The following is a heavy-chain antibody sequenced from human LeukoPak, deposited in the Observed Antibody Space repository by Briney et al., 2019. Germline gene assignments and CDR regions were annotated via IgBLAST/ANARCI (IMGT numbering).Heavy chain of an antibody. CDR2: ISGSGGST. CDR3: AKEAYYYDRAFDY. Sequence: GGTLRLSCAASGFTFSIYAMSWVRQAPGKGLEWVSAISGSGGSTYYADSVKGRFTISRDNSKDTLYLQMNSLRAEDTAVYYCAKEAYYYDRAFDYWGQGTLVTVSS. J-gene: IGHJ4*02. V-gene: IGHV3-23*01. D-gene: IGHD3-22*01. CDR1: GFTFSIYA.